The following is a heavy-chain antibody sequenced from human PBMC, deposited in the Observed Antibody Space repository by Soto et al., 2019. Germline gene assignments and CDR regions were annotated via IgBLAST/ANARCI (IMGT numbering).Heavy chain of an antibody. CDR3: TRLYCGGDCDFDS. Sequence: PGRSLRLSCAASGFTFSGSAMHWVRQASGKGLEWVGRIRDKANSYATAYTASVKGRFTISRDDSKNTAYLQMNSLKTEDTAVYYCTRLYCGGDCDFDSWGQGTLVTVS. CDR2: IRDKANSYAT. CDR1: GFTFSGSA. J-gene: IGHJ4*02. V-gene: IGHV3-73*01. D-gene: IGHD2-21*02.